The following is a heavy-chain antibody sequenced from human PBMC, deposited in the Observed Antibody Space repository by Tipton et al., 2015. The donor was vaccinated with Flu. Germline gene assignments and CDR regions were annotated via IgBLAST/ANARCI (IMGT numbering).Heavy chain of an antibody. D-gene: IGHD2-2*02. CDR1: GGSISSSSYY. CDR3: ARQGVVVPAAIDY. Sequence: TLSLTCTVSGGSISSSSYYWGWIRQPPGKGLEWIGSIYYSGSTYYNPSLKSRVTISVDTSKNQFSLKLSPVTAADTAVYYCARQGVVVPAAIDYWGQGTLVTVSS. V-gene: IGHV4-39*01. J-gene: IGHJ4*02. CDR2: IYYSGST.